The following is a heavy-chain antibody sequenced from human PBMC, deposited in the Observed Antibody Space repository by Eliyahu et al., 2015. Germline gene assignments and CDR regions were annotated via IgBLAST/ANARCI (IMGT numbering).Heavy chain of an antibody. V-gene: IGHV3-13*01. CDR1: GFSFSNYN. J-gene: IGHJ6*02. Sequence: EVHLVESGGGLVQPGGSLRLSCAASGFSFSNYNMPWVRHATGKGLEWVSSIGTTGDTHYPDSVRGRFTISRENAKNSLYLQMNSLRAGDTAVYYCARSIYSSYYALDVWGHGTTVTVSS. D-gene: IGHD3-3*02. CDR3: ARSIYSSYYALDV. CDR2: IGTTGDT.